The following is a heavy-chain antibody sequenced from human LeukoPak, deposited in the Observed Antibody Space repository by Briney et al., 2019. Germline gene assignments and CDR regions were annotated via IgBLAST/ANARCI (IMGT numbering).Heavy chain of an antibody. CDR3: ARYASGSYYWFDP. CDR1: GGSISSTSYH. J-gene: IGHJ5*02. CDR2: VYYTGSA. Sequence: SETLSLTCTVSGGSISSTSYHWAWIRQPPGKGLEWIATVYYTGSAYYNPSLKSRVTISVDTSKSQFSLKLSSVTTADTAVYYCARYASGSYYWFDPWGQGTLVTVSS. D-gene: IGHD3-10*01. V-gene: IGHV4-39*01.